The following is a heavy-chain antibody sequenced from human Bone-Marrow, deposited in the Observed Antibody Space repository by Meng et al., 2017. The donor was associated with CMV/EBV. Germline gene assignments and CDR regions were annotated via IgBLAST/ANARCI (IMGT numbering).Heavy chain of an antibody. CDR3: AKGKASDQ. CDR2: MSGGVTST. Sequence: GGSLRLSCAAPGFTFSSYAMSWVRQAPGKGLEWVSAMSGGVTSTYYADSVKGRFTISRDNSKNTLYLQMNSLRAEDTAIYYCAKGKASDQWGQGTLVTVSS. J-gene: IGHJ4*02. CDR1: GFTFSSYA. V-gene: IGHV3-23*01.